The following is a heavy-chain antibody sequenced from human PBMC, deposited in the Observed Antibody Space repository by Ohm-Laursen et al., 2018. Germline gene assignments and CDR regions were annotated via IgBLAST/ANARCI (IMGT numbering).Heavy chain of an antibody. J-gene: IGHJ5*02. Sequence: ASVKVSCKASGYTFSSYDIIWVRQASGQGPEWMGWMNPNSHNTGYAQKLQGRVTMTRNTSISTAYMELSSLRSEDTAVYYCARSRRLGELSFLPWGQGTLVTVSS. CDR3: ARSRRLGELSFLP. D-gene: IGHD3-16*02. CDR1: GYTFSSYD. V-gene: IGHV1-8*01. CDR2: MNPNSHNT.